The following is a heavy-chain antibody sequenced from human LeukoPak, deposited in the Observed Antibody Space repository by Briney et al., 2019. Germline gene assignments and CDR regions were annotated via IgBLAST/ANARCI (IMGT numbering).Heavy chain of an antibody. CDR3: AIKQEGYCSGGSCYYFDY. CDR2: IYSGGST. J-gene: IGHJ4*02. V-gene: IGHV3-66*01. Sequence: GGSLRLSCAASGFTVSSNYISWVRQAPGEGLEWVSVIYSGGSTYYADSVKGRFTISRDNSKNTLYLQMNSLRAEDTAVYYCAIKQEGYCSGGSCYYFDYWGQGTLVTVSS. CDR1: GFTVSSNY. D-gene: IGHD2-15*01.